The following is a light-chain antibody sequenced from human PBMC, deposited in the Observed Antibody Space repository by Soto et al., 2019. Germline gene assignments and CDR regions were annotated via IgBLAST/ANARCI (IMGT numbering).Light chain of an antibody. CDR3: QQYGSSRLT. V-gene: IGKV3-20*01. J-gene: IGKJ4*01. Sequence: EIVLTQSPGTLSLSPGERATLSCRASQSVSSSFLAWYQQRPGQAPRLLIYAASNTAPGIPDRFSGSGSGTDFTLTISRLEPEDFAVYYCQQYGSSRLTFGGGTKVDIK. CDR1: QSVSSSF. CDR2: AAS.